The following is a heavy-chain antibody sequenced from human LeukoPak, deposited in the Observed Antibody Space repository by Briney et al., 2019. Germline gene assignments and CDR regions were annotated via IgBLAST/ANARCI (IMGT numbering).Heavy chain of an antibody. D-gene: IGHD3-10*01. J-gene: IGHJ4*02. CDR2: IDHSGST. CDR1: GYSISSGHY. V-gene: IGHV4-38-2*02. Sequence: SETLSLTCSVSGYSISSGHYWGWIRQPPGKGLEWIGSIDHSGSTYYNPSLKSRVTISVDTSKNQFSLKLSSVTAADTAVYYCARDQYYYGSGSYGLDYWGQGTLVTVSS. CDR3: ARDQYYYGSGSYGLDY.